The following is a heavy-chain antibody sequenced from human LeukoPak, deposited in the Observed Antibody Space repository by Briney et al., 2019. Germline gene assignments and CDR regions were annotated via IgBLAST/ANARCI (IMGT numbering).Heavy chain of an antibody. CDR3: ARHVYSYGYIDY. CDR1: GGSISSSSYY. J-gene: IGHJ4*02. D-gene: IGHD5-18*01. Sequence: SETLSLTCTVSGGSISSSSYYWGWIRQPPGKGLEWIGSIYYSGSTYYNPSLKSRVTISVDTSKNQFSLKLSSVTAADPAVYYCARHVYSYGYIDYWGQGTLVTVSS. V-gene: IGHV4-39*01. CDR2: IYYSGST.